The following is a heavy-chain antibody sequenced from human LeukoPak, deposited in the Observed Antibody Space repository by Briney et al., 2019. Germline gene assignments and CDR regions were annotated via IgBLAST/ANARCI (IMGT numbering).Heavy chain of an antibody. Sequence: GGSLRLSCSTSGFTFSSYWMSWVRQAPGKGLEWVANIKQDGSEKYYVGSVKGRFTISRDNAKNSLFLQMNSLRADDTAVYYCARSYYYDSSGYYFGGAFDIWGQGTMVTVSS. CDR1: GFTFSSYW. J-gene: IGHJ3*02. V-gene: IGHV3-7*01. D-gene: IGHD3-22*01. CDR2: IKQDGSEK. CDR3: ARSYYYDSSGYYFGGAFDI.